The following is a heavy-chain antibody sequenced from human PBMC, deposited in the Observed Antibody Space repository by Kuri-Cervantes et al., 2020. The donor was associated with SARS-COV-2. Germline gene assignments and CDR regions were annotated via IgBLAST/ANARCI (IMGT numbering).Heavy chain of an antibody. CDR1: GGSISSSGYY. V-gene: IGHV4-39*02. CDR2: IYYSGST. Sequence: SETLSLTCTVSGGSISSSGYYWGWIRQPPGKGLEWIGSIYYSGSTYYNPSLKSRVTISVDTSKNQFSLKLSSVTAADTAVYYCAREDLSVVVPAAFFDYWGQGTLVTVSS. CDR3: AREDLSVVVPAAFFDY. D-gene: IGHD2-2*01. J-gene: IGHJ4*02.